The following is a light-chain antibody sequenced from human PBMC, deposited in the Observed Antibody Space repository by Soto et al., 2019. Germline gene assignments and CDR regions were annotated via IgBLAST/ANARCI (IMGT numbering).Light chain of an antibody. CDR1: QSVNSY. V-gene: IGKV3-11*01. J-gene: IGKJ4*01. CDR2: DAS. CDR3: QQRGNWPLT. Sequence: EIVLTQSPATLSLSPGVRATLSCRASQSVNSYLAWYQQKPGQAPRLLIYDASNRATGIPARFSGSGSGTDFTLTISSLEPEDFAVYYCQQRGNWPLTFGGGTKVEIK.